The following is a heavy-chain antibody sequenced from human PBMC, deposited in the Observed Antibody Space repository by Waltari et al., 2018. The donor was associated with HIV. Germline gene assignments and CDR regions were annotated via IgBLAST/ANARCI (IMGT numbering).Heavy chain of an antibody. CDR3: ARILGSSWYNWIDP. D-gene: IGHD6-13*01. CDR2: IIPVFGTA. CDR1: GGSFRSYA. Sequence: QVQLVQSGAEVKKPGSSVKVSCRASGGSFRSYAITWVRQAPGQGLEGMGGIIPVFGTANYAQKFQGRVTITADESTSTAYMDLRSLTSEDTAVYYCARILGSSWYNWIDPWGQGTLVTVSS. V-gene: IGHV1-69*12. J-gene: IGHJ5*02.